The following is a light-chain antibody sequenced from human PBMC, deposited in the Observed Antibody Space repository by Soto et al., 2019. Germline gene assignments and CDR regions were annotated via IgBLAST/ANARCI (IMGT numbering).Light chain of an antibody. V-gene: IGKV3-15*01. CDR3: QQYNNWWT. CDR1: QSVNSK. J-gene: IGKJ1*01. CDR2: GAS. Sequence: EIVMTQSPATLSVSPGERAKISCRASQSVNSKLAWYQQKPGRAPSLLIYGASTRATGIPARFSGSGSGTEFTLTIRSLQSEDFAVDYCQQYNNWWTVGQGTKVEIK.